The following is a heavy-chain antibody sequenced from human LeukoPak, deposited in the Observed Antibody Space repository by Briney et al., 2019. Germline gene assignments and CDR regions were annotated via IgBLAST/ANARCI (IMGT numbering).Heavy chain of an antibody. D-gene: IGHD3-22*01. CDR1: GGSISSSNW. J-gene: IGHJ4*02. V-gene: IGHV4-4*02. Sequence: KPSGTLSLTCAVSGGSISSSNWWSWVRQPPGKGLEWIGYIYYSGSTYYNPSLKSRVTISVDTSKNQFSLKLSSVTAADTAVYYCARVQAYYYDSSGYSYYFDYWGQGTLVTVSS. CDR2: IYYSGST. CDR3: ARVQAYYYDSSGYSYYFDY.